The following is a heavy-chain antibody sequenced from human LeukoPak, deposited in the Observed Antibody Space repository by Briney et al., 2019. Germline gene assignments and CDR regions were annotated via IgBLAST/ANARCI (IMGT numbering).Heavy chain of an antibody. CDR2: TYYRSKWYN. J-gene: IGHJ4*02. Sequence: SQTLSLTCAISGDSVSSNSAAWNWIRQSPSRGLEWLGRTYYRSKWYNDYAVSVKSRITINPDTSKNQFSLKLSSVTAADTAVYYCARLYYYDSSGYPQEFDYWGQGTLVTVSS. D-gene: IGHD3-22*01. CDR3: ARLYYYDSSGYPQEFDY. V-gene: IGHV6-1*01. CDR1: GDSVSSNSAA.